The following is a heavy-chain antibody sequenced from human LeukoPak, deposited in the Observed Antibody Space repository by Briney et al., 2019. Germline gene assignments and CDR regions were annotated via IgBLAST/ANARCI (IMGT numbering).Heavy chain of an antibody. CDR2: INHSGSN. V-gene: IGHV4-34*01. CDR1: GGSFSGYY. Sequence: SETLSLTCAVYGGSFSGYYWSWVRQPPGKGLEWLGEINHSGSNNFNPSLKSRVTISVDTSKNQFSLKLSSVTAADTAVYYCARGRDYWGQGTLVTVSS. J-gene: IGHJ4*02. CDR3: ARGRDY.